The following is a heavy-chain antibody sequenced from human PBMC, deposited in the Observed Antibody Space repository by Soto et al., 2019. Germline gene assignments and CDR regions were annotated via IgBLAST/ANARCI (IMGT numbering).Heavy chain of an antibody. J-gene: IGHJ5*02. CDR2: ISGSGGST. V-gene: IGHV3-23*01. D-gene: IGHD6-6*01. CDR3: AKVGIAARRLSVNWFDP. CDR1: GFTFSSYA. Sequence: PGGSLRLSCAASGFTFSSYAMSWVRQAPGKGLEWVSAISGSGGSTYYADSVKGRLTISRDNSKNTLYLQMNSLRAEDTAVYYCAKVGIAARRLSVNWFDPWGQGTLVTVSS.